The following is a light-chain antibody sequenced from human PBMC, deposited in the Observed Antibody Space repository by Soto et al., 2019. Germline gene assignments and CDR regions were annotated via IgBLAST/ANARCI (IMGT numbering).Light chain of an antibody. CDR2: SAS. CDR3: QQYNNWPTWT. J-gene: IGKJ1*01. CDR1: QSVGSN. V-gene: IGKV3-15*01. Sequence: EIVMTQSPGTLSVSPGERVTLSCRARQSVGSNLAWYQQKPGQAPRLLIYSASTRATGIPARFSGSGSETEFTLTISSLQAEDSAVYFCQQYNNWPTWTFGQGTKVDIK.